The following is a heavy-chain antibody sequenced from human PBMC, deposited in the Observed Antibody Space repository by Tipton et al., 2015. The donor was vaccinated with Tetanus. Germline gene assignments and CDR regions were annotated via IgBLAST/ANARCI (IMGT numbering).Heavy chain of an antibody. D-gene: IGHD3-9*01. J-gene: IGHJ3*01. CDR2: IYPGDSDT. V-gene: IGHV5-51*01. Sequence: QLVQSGAEVKKPGESLKISCEASGYRFDSYWIGWVRQMPGKGLEWMGIIYPGDSDTRYSPSFKGQVTISADNSISTAYLQWTSLKASDTAMYYCARHATYYDSLSGFGFWGQGTLVTVSS. CDR3: ARHATYYDSLSGFGF. CDR1: GYRFDSYW.